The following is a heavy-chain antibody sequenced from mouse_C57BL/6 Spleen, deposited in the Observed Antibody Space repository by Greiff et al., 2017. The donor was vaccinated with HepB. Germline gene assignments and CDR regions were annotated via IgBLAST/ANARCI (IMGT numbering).Heavy chain of an antibody. CDR1: GYTFTSYW. CDR2: IHPNSGST. V-gene: IGHV1-64*01. Sequence: QVQLQQPGAELVKPGASVKLSCKASGYTFTSYWMHWVKQRPGQGLEWIGMIHPNSGSTNYNEKFKSKATLTVDKSSSTAYLQLSSLTSEDSAVYYCAREGLGRDFDYWGQSTTLTVSS. CDR3: AREGLGRDFDY. J-gene: IGHJ2*01.